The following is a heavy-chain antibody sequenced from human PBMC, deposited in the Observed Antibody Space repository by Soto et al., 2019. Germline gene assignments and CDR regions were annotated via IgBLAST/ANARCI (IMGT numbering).Heavy chain of an antibody. CDR2: ISGSGGST. CDR1: GFTFSSYA. CDR3: AKVNAIAARPERMYV. Sequence: EVQLLESGGGLVQPGGSLRLSCAASGFTFSSYAMSWVRQTPGKGLEWVSAISGSGGSTYYADSVKGRFTISRDNSKNTLYLQMNSLRAADTAVYYCAKVNAIAARPERMYVWGQGTTVTVSS. D-gene: IGHD6-6*01. J-gene: IGHJ6*02. V-gene: IGHV3-23*01.